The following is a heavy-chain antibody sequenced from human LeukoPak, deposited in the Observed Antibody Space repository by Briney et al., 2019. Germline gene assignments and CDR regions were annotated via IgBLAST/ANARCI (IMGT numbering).Heavy chain of an antibody. V-gene: IGHV1-69*10. CDR2: IIPIFGVT. J-gene: IGHJ4*02. CDR3: ASGGYDFWSGYHYYFDY. CDR1: GGSFTNYA. Sequence: SVKVSCKTSGGSFTNYAIHWVRQAPGQGLEWMGGIIPIFGVTNYTQKFQGRVTITADKSTSTVYMELSSLRSEDTAVYYCASGGYDFWSGYHYYFDYWGQGTLVTVSS. D-gene: IGHD3-3*01.